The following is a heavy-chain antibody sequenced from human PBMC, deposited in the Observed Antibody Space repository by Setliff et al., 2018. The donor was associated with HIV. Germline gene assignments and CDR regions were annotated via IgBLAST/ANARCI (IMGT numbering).Heavy chain of an antibody. D-gene: IGHD2-21*02. V-gene: IGHV4-59*02. J-gene: IGHJ4*02. Sequence: PSETLSLTCTVSGASVTDFYWSWIRQTPGKGLEWIGQIYYNGITNYNPSLKSRVSMSMDTSKTQFSLRLSSVTAADTAVYYCARIFGGNSAPFDYWGQGILVTVSS. CDR3: ARIFGGNSAPFDY. CDR2: IYYNGIT. CDR1: GASVTDFY.